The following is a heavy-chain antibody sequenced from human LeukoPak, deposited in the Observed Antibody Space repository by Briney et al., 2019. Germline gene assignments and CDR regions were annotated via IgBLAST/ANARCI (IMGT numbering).Heavy chain of an antibody. J-gene: IGHJ5*02. V-gene: IGHV3-7*01. Sequence: PGGSLRLSCAASGLAFRPYWMTWVRQAPGKGLEWVANIKHDGSEKVYVDSVKGRFTISTDSAKNSVFLQMDSLRVEDTAVYYCASGSGWYADPWGQGTPVTVSS. D-gene: IGHD6-19*01. CDR1: GLAFRPYW. CDR2: IKHDGSEK. CDR3: ASGSGWYADP.